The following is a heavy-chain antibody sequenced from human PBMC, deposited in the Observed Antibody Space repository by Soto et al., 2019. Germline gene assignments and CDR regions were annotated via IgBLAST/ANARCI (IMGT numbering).Heavy chain of an antibody. CDR3: ERVSRDYDILFDY. D-gene: IGHD3-9*01. CDR1: GGSISSGGYY. CDR2: IYYSGST. V-gene: IGHV4-31*03. J-gene: IGHJ4*02. Sequence: QVQLQESGPGLVKPSQTLSLTCTVSGGSISSGGYYWSWIRQHQGKDLEWIGYIYYSGSTYYNPSLKSRVTISVDTSKNQFSLKLSSVTAADTAVYYCERVSRDYDILFDYWGQGTLVTVSS.